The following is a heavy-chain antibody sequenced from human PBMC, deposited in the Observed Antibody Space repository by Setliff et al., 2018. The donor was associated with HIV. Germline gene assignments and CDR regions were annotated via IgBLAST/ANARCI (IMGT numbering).Heavy chain of an antibody. Sequence: SETLSLTCTVSGGSISTGVYYWSWIRQPADKALEWIGRISASGSTNYNPSLESRVTLSIDTSNNQFSLKLSSVTAADTAVYYCARAYFGSGIYYWGQGTLVTVSS. CDR3: ARAYFGSGIYY. V-gene: IGHV4-61*02. CDR2: ISASGST. J-gene: IGHJ4*02. CDR1: GGSISTGVYY. D-gene: IGHD3-10*01.